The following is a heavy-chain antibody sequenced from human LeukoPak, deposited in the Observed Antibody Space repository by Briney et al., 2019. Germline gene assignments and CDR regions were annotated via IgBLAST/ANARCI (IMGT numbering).Heavy chain of an antibody. V-gene: IGHV1-69*04. J-gene: IGHJ6*02. CDR3: ARAPYDFWSGYYAEYYYYGMDV. CDR2: IIPILGIA. Sequence: SVKVSCKASEGTFSRYAISWVRQAPGHGLEWMGRIIPILGIAKYAQKFQGRVTITADKSTSTAYMELSSVRSEDTAVYYCARAPYDFWSGYYAEYYYYGMDVWSQGSTVTVS. CDR1: EGTFSRYA. D-gene: IGHD3-3*01.